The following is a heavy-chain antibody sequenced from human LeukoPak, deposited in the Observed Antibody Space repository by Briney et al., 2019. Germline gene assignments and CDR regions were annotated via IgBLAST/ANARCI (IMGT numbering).Heavy chain of an antibody. D-gene: IGHD6-13*01. CDR1: GFTFSTYA. J-gene: IGHJ4*02. CDR2: INHSGST. Sequence: AGGSLRLSCATSGFTFSTYAMSWVRQPPGKGLEWIGEINHSGSTNYNPSLKSRVTISVDTSKNQFSLKLSSVTAADTAVYYCARALAAAGFLKTYYFDYWGQGTLVTVSS. CDR3: ARALAAAGFLKTYYFDY. V-gene: IGHV4-34*01.